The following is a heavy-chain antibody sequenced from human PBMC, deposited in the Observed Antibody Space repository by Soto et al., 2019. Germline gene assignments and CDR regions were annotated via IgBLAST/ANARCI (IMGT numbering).Heavy chain of an antibody. CDR2: IYYGGST. V-gene: IGHV4-30-4*01. Sequence: QVQLQESGPGLVKPSQTLSLTCTVSGGSISSGDYYWSWIRQPPGKGLEWIGYIYYGGSTYYNPSLKSRVTISVDTSKNQFSLKLSSVTAADTALYYCARVEGQGGYYFDYWRQGTLVTVSS. D-gene: IGHD3-16*01. J-gene: IGHJ4*02. CDR3: ARVEGQGGYYFDY. CDR1: GGSISSGDYY.